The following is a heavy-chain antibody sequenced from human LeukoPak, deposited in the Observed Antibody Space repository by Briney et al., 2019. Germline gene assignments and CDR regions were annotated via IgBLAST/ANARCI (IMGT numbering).Heavy chain of an antibody. Sequence: SQTLSLTCTVSGGSISSGDYYWRWIRQPPGKGLEWIGYIYYSGSTYYNPSLKSRVTISVDTSKNQFSLRLSSVTAADTAVYYCARDEGIYGPGSAGFDYWGQGTLVTVSS. CDR1: GGSISSGDYY. D-gene: IGHD3-10*01. V-gene: IGHV4-30-4*01. J-gene: IGHJ4*02. CDR2: IYYSGST. CDR3: ARDEGIYGPGSAGFDY.